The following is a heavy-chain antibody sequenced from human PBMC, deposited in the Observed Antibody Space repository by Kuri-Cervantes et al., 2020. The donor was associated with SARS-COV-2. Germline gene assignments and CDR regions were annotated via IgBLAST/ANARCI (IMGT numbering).Heavy chain of an antibody. J-gene: IGHJ4*02. CDR3: ARLTRYSSSWYFSY. CDR2: INHSGST. CDR1: GGSFSGYY. D-gene: IGHD6-13*01. Sequence: SETLSLTCAVYGGSFSGYYWSWIRQPPGKGLEWIGEINHSGSTNYNPSLKSRVTISVDTSKSQFSLKLSSVTAADTAVYYCARLTRYSSSWYFSYWGQGTLVTVSS. V-gene: IGHV4-34*01.